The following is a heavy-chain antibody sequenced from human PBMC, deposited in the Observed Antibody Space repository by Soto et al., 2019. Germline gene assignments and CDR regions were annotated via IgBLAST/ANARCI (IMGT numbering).Heavy chain of an antibody. CDR3: ARGGDADY. J-gene: IGHJ4*02. CDR1: GFTFNYYW. V-gene: IGHV3-74*01. D-gene: IGHD2-21*02. Sequence: EVQLVESGGGLVQPGGSLRLSCVASGFTFNYYWMHWVRQAPGEGLMWVSRLQTDGSHPDYADSVKGRFTISRDNAKNTLYLVMNILGAGYMAVYDCARGGDADYWGEGSLVTVSS. CDR2: LQTDGSHP.